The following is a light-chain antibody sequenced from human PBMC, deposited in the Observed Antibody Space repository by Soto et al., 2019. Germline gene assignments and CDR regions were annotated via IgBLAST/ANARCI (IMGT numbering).Light chain of an antibody. CDR1: QTVLSFSNHKNY. J-gene: IGKJ2*01. V-gene: IGKV4-1*01. CDR2: WAS. Sequence: DVALTQSPDSLAVSLGETATINCKSSQTVLSFSNHKNYLAWYQQKPGQSPKLLIYWASTRESGVPDRFSGSGSGTDFTLTISSLQAEDMAIYYCQQYYYTPYTFGQGAKLEIK. CDR3: QQYYYTPYT.